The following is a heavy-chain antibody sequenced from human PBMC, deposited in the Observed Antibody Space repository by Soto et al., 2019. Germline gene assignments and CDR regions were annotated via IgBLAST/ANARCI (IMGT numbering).Heavy chain of an antibody. J-gene: IGHJ6*02. Sequence: SEPLSLTCTVSGGSISSGDYYWSWIRQPPGKGLEWIGYIYYSGSTYYNPSLKSRVTISVDTSKNQFSLKLSSVTAADTAVYYCARDQGRWLQGGMDVWGQGTTVTVS. D-gene: IGHD5-12*01. CDR3: ARDQGRWLQGGMDV. CDR1: GGSISSGDYY. CDR2: IYYSGST. V-gene: IGHV4-30-4*01.